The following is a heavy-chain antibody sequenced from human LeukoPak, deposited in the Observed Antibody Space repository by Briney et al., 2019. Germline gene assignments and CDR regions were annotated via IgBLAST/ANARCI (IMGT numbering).Heavy chain of an antibody. D-gene: IGHD3-10*01. V-gene: IGHV3-30*02. J-gene: IGHJ6*03. Sequence: GGSLRLSCAASGFTFSSYGMHWVRQAPGKGLEWVAFIRYDGSNKYHADSVKGRFTFSRDNSKNTLYLQMNSLRAEDTAVYYCAKDPGSSPPYYYYYYMDVWGKGTTVTVSS. CDR3: AKDPGSSPPYYYYYYMDV. CDR2: IRYDGSNK. CDR1: GFTFSSYG.